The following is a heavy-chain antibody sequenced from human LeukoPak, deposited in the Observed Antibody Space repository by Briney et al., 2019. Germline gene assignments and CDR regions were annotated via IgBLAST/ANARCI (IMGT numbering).Heavy chain of an antibody. V-gene: IGHV3-11*04. CDR2: ISGVGSTT. D-gene: IGHD3-3*01. CDR3: ARLREIPVFGVVTKSTSYFDY. J-gene: IGHJ4*02. Sequence: PGGSLRLSCAASGFTFSDYYMGWIRQAPEKGLEWVSYISGVGSTTLHGDSVKGRFTISRDNVKNLLYLQMNSLRAEDTAVYYCARLREIPVFGVVTKSTSYFDYWGQGTLVTVSS. CDR1: GFTFSDYY.